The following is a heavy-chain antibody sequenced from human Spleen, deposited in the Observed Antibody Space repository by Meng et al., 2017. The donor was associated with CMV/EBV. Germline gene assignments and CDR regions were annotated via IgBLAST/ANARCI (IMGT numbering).Heavy chain of an antibody. V-gene: IGHV4-4*02. D-gene: IGHD2-2*01. CDR2: IYHSGST. CDR1: GGSISSSNL. J-gene: IGHJ4*02. CDR3: ARFSSTIIPFDY. Sequence: CAVSGGSISSSNLWTWVRQVPGKGLEWIGEIYHSGSTYYNPSLKSRVTISVDTSKNQFSLKLNSVTAADTAVYYCARFSSTIIPFDYWGQGTLVTVSS.